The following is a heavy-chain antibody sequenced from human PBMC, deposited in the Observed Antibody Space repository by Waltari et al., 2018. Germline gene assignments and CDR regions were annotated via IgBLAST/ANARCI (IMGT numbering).Heavy chain of an antibody. CDR1: GGSISTTTYY. CDR3: ARQATDTYYYYYMDV. Sequence: GPGLVKPSETLSLTCTVSGGSISTTTYYWGWIRQPPGKGLEWIGSISYSGSTSYNPSLNSRVTMSVDTSKNQFSLKLNSVTAADTAVYYCARQATDTYYYYYMDVWGKGTT. CDR2: ISYSGST. J-gene: IGHJ6*03. D-gene: IGHD2-21*02. V-gene: IGHV4-39*01.